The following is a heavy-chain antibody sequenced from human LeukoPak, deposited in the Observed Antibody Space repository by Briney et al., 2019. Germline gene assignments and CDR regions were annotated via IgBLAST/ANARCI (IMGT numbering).Heavy chain of an antibody. V-gene: IGHV4-34*01. CDR2: INHSGST. D-gene: IGHD3-3*01. Sequence: SETLSLTCAVYGGSFSGYYWSWIRQPPGKGLEWIGEINHSGSTNYNPSLKSRVTISVDTSKNQFSLKLSSVTAADTAVYYCVSTIFGVVTTHFDYWGQGTLVTVSS. CDR3: VSTIFGVVTTHFDY. J-gene: IGHJ4*02. CDR1: GGSFSGYY.